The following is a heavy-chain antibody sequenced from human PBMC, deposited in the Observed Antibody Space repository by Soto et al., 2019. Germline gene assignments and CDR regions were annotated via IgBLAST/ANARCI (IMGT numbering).Heavy chain of an antibody. D-gene: IGHD6-13*01. V-gene: IGHV1-8*01. CDR1: GYTFTSYD. CDR3: ARERSAAGTGWFDP. J-gene: IGHJ5*02. CDR2: MNPNSGNT. Sequence: QVQLVQSGAEVKKPGASVKVSCKASGYTFTSYDINWVRQATGQGLEWMGWMNPNSGNTGYAQKFQGRVTMTRNTSISTAYMELSSLRSEDTDAYYCARERSAAGTGWFDPWGQGTLVTVSS.